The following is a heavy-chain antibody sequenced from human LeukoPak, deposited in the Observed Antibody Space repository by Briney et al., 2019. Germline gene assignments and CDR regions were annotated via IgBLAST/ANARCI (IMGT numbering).Heavy chain of an antibody. CDR3: ARDLLYCGGDCYSLWFDP. Sequence: PGGSLRLSCAASGFTFSSYWMHWVRQAPGKGLVWVSRINSDGSSTSYADSVKGRFTISRDNAKNTLYLQMNSLRAEDTAVYYCARDLLYCGGDCYSLWFDPWGQGTLVTVSS. J-gene: IGHJ5*02. CDR1: GFTFSSYW. V-gene: IGHV3-74*01. CDR2: INSDGSST. D-gene: IGHD2-21*02.